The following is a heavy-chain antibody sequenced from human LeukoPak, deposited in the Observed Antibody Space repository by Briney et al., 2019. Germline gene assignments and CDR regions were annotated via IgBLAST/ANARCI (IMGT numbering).Heavy chain of an antibody. J-gene: IGHJ3*02. CDR1: GFTFSNYW. V-gene: IGHV3-74*01. Sequence: GGSLRLSCAASGFTFSNYWMHWVRQAPGKGPVWVSRINTDGNITTYADSVKGRFTISRDNAQNSMYLQMNSLRAEDTAVYYCGSIGGRSKAAKGDAFDIWGQGTIVTVSS. CDR2: INTDGNIT. D-gene: IGHD6-6*01. CDR3: GSIGGRSKAAKGDAFDI.